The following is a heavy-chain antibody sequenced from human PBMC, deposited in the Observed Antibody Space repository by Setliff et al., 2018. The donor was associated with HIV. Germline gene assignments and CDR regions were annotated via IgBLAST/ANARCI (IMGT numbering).Heavy chain of an antibody. Sequence: SETLSLTCTVSGGSIMSDGYYWNWIRQRPGKGLEWIGYIYNRGYTYYNPSLKSRVTTSIDTSQNQFSLRLSSVTVADTAVYYCAGMFFYGSGSGYYWADYWGQGTLVTVSS. V-gene: IGHV4-31*03. J-gene: IGHJ4*02. CDR3: AGMFFYGSGSGYYWADY. CDR2: IYNRGYT. D-gene: IGHD3-10*01. CDR1: GGSIMSDGYY.